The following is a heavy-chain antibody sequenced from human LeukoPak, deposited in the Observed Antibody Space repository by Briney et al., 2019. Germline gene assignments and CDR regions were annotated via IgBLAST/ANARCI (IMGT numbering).Heavy chain of an antibody. CDR3: ARMDMDTPMVEDYLDG. D-gene: IGHD5-18*01. CDR1: GYTSTNNY. Sequence: ASVTISCTESGYTSTNNYMHWVRQAPGQGLEWMGVIHPSGSSTNYAQKFQGRVTMTKDTSTSTVYIELNTLRSDDTAVYYCARMDMDTPMVEDYLDGGGQGTLLIVSS. V-gene: IGHV1-46*01. J-gene: IGHJ4*02. CDR2: IHPSGSST.